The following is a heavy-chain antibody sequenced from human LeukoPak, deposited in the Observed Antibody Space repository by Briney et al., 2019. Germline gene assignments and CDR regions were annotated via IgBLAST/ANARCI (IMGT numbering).Heavy chain of an antibody. CDR1: GFTFSSYS. CDR2: ISSSSSYI. Sequence: GGSLRLSCAASGFTFSSYSMNWVRQAPGKGLEWVSSISSSSSYIYYADSVKGRFTISRDNAKNSLYLQMNSLRAEDTAVYYWGGVGWRRGGGGDYWGQGTLVTVSS. J-gene: IGHJ4*02. CDR3: GGVGWRRGGGGDY. V-gene: IGHV3-21*01. D-gene: IGHD2-21*02.